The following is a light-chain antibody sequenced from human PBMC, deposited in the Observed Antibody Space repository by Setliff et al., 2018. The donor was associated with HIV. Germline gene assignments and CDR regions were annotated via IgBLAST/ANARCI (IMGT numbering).Light chain of an antibody. V-gene: IGKV3-20*01. Sequence: EIVFPQSPGTLSLSPGERATLSCRASQSVTNSYLTWYQQKPGQAPRLLIYGASSRGTDIPDRFGGSGSGTDFTLTISRLEPEDFAVYYCHQYGSFPLTFGGGTKVDIK. CDR3: HQYGSFPLT. J-gene: IGKJ4*01. CDR2: GAS. CDR1: QSVTNSY.